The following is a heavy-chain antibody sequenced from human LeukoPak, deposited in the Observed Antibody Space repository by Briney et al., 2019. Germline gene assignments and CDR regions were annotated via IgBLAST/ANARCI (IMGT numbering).Heavy chain of an antibody. CDR2: ISYDGSNK. D-gene: IGHD4-11*01. CDR3: ARDGYDYSNWGYFDY. CDR1: GFTFSSYG. Sequence: GSLRLSCGASGFTFSSYGMHWVRQAPGKGLEWVAVISYDGSNKYYADSVKGRFTISRDNSKNTLYVQMNSLRAEDTAVYYCARDGYDYSNWGYFDYWGQGTLVTVSS. V-gene: IGHV3-30*19. J-gene: IGHJ4*02.